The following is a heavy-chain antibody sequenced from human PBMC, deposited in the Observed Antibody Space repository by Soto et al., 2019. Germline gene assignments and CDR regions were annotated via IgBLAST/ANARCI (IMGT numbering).Heavy chain of an antibody. Sequence: SETMSLTCAVSGGNISSGCYSWSWIRQPPGKRLEWIGSIFHDGYIVYTPSLKSRVTISVDTSKNQFSLKLTSVAAADTAIYFCARLQTAVPHYWGQGILVTVSS. D-gene: IGHD6-13*01. V-gene: IGHV4-39*01. CDR3: ARLQTAVPHY. CDR2: IFHDGYI. CDR1: GGNISSGCYS. J-gene: IGHJ4*02.